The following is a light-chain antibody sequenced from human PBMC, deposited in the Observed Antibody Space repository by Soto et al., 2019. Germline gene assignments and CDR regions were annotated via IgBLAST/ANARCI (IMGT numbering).Light chain of an antibody. J-gene: IGKJ4*01. CDR1: QSISSW. CDR2: DAS. V-gene: IGKV1-5*01. Sequence: DIQMTQSPSTLSASVGDRVNITCRASQSISSWLAWYQQKPGKAPKLLIYDASTLETGVPSRFSGSGSGTEFTLTISNLQPDDFATYYCQQYNSYLTFGGGTKVEIK. CDR3: QQYNSYLT.